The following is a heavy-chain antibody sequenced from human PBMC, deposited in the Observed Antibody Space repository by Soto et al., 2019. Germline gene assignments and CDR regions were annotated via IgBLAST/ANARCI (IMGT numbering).Heavy chain of an antibody. V-gene: IGHV3-66*01. D-gene: IGHD4-17*01. CDR1: GFTVSSNY. Sequence: GGSLRLSCAASGFTVSSNYMNWVRQAPGKGLEWVSVIFPGGSTYYADSVKGRFTISRDISKNTVYLQMNSLRAEDTAVYFCARYDYGAGTAMDVWGQGTTVTVSS. CDR3: ARYDYGAGTAMDV. J-gene: IGHJ6*02. CDR2: IFPGGST.